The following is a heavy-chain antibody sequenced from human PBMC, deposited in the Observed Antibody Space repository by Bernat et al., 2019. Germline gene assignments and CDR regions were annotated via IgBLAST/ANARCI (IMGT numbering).Heavy chain of an antibody. CDR2: IYDSGST. CDR1: GGSVSSGGYY. D-gene: IGHD2-8*01. V-gene: IGHV4-61*08. Sequence: QVQLQESGPGLVKPSETLSLTCSVSGGSVSSGGYYWSWIRQPPGKGLEWIGYIYDSGSTNYNPSLKSRVTISVDTSKNQFSLRLSSVTAADTAVYYCARAPMLNWFDPWGQGTLVTVSS. J-gene: IGHJ5*02. CDR3: ARAPMLNWFDP.